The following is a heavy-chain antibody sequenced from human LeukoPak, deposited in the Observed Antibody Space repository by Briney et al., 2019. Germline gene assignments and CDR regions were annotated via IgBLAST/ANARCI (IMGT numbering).Heavy chain of an antibody. V-gene: IGHV3-11*01. D-gene: IGHD3-9*01. CDR3: ARSIGLTGGGVDV. CDR2: IAERENTI. Sequence: PGGSLRLSCAASGFTFSDYNMNWVRQATGKGLDGVSYIAERENTIHYADSVKGRFPLPRDNAKNPLYLQMNSLRAEDTAVYYCARSIGLTGGGVDVWGQGTKVTVSS. CDR1: GFTFSDYN. J-gene: IGHJ6*02.